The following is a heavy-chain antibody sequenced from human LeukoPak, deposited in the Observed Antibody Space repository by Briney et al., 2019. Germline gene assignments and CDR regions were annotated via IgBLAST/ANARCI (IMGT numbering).Heavy chain of an antibody. V-gene: IGHV3-74*01. CDR2: IRGDGSMT. Sequence: GGSLRLSCAASGFTFSSYWMSWVRQAPGKGLVWVSRIRGDGSMTNYADSVKGRFTISRDNAKNTLYLQMNSLRLEDPAVYYCARENLAAAADYWGQGTVVTVSS. J-gene: IGHJ4*02. CDR3: ARENLAAAADY. D-gene: IGHD6-25*01. CDR1: GFTFSSYW.